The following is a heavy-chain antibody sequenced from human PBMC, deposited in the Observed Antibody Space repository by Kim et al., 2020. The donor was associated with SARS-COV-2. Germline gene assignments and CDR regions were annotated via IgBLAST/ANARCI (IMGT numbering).Heavy chain of an antibody. CDR1: GGSISSSSYY. Sequence: SETLSLTCIVSGGSISSSSYYWGWIRQPPGKGLEWIGSIYYSGSTYYNPSLKSRVTISVDTSKNQFSLKLSSVTAADTAVYYCARLDSSSWFDPWGQGTL. J-gene: IGHJ5*02. CDR2: IYYSGST. CDR3: ARLDSSSWFDP. D-gene: IGHD6-13*01. V-gene: IGHV4-39*01.